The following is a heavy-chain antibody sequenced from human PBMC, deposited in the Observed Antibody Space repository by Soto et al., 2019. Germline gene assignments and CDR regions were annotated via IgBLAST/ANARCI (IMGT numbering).Heavy chain of an antibody. CDR1: GFTFSSYW. Sequence: GGSLRLSCAASGFTFSSYWMHWVRQAPGKGLVWVSRINDDGSTTDYADSVKGRFTISRDNAKNTLYLQMNSLRAEDTAVYYCAREDNPWGQGTLVTVSS. V-gene: IGHV3-74*01. CDR3: AREDNP. CDR2: INDDGSTT. J-gene: IGHJ5*02.